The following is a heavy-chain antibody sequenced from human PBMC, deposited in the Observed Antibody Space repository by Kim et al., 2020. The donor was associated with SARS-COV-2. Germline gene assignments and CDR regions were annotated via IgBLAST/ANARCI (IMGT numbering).Heavy chain of an antibody. CDR3: ASSTAPRRFHH. D-gene: IGHD5-18*01. CDR1: GYIFTTYF. CDR2: INPGGGGT. V-gene: IGHV1-46*01. J-gene: IGHJ4*02. Sequence: ASVKVSCKASGYIFTTYFTHWVRQAPGQGFEWMGIINPGGGGTNYVQKFQGRVTMTRDTSTSTVYMELSSLIPEDTAVHYCASSTAPRRFHHWGQGTLVT.